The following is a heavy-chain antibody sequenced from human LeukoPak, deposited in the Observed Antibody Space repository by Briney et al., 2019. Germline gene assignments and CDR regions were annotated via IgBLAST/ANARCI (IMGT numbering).Heavy chain of an antibody. J-gene: IGHJ6*02. CDR2: IIPILGIA. D-gene: IGHD1-26*01. V-gene: IGHV1-69*04. CDR3: ARSVGATGLYYYYGMDV. CDR1: GGTFSSYA. Sequence: ASVKVSCKASGGTFSSYAISWVRQAPGQGLEWMGRIIPILGIANYAQKFQGRVTITADKSTSTAYMELSSLRSEDTAVYYCARSVGATGLYYYYGMDVWGQGTTVTVSS.